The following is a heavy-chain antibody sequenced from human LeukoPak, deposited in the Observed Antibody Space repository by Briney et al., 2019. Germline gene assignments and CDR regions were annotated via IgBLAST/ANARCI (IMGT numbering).Heavy chain of an antibody. CDR1: GFTFSSYS. CDR2: ISSGSSYI. D-gene: IGHD2-21*02. J-gene: IGHJ3*02. V-gene: IGHV3-21*01. Sequence: GGSLRLSCAASGFTFSSYSMNWVRQAPGKGLEWVSSISSGSSYIYYADSVKGRFTISRDNAKNSLYLQMNSLRAEDTAVYYCASPYCGGDCYSTNAFDIWGQGTMVTVSS. CDR3: ASPYCGGDCYSTNAFDI.